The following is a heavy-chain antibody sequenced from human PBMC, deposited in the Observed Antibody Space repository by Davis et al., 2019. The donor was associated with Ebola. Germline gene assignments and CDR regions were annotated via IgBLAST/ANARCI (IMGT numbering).Heavy chain of an antibody. D-gene: IGHD1-26*01. CDR2: ISSSSSYT. CDR3: ARFYSGNYFDY. J-gene: IGHJ4*02. CDR1: GFTFSDYY. Sequence: GGSLRLSCAASGFTFSDYYMSWIRQAPGKGLEWVSYISSSSSYTNYADSVKGRFTISRDNAKNSLYLQMNSLRAEDTAVYYCARFYSGNYFDYWGQGTLVTVSS. V-gene: IGHV3-11*06.